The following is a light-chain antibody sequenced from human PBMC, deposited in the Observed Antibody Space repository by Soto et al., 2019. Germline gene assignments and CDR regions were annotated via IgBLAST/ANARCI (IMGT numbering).Light chain of an antibody. V-gene: IGKV1-27*01. J-gene: IGKJ4*01. Sequence: DIQMTQSPSSLSASVGDRVTSTCRASQGISNYLAWYQQKPGKVPKLLIYAASTLQSGVPSRFSGSGSGTDFTLTISSLQPEDVATYYCQKYNSAPPLTFGGGTKVEI. CDR1: QGISNY. CDR3: QKYNSAPPLT. CDR2: AAS.